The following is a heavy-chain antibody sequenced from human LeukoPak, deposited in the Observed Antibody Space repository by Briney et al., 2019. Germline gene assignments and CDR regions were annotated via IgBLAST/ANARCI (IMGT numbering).Heavy chain of an antibody. D-gene: IGHD3-10*01. V-gene: IGHV1-8*03. CDR2: INPNSGNT. J-gene: IGHJ4*02. CDR3: ARDSEVRRNLWHY. Sequence: GASVKVSCKASGYTFTGYYMHWVRQAPGQGLEWMGWINPNSGNTGYAQKFQGRVTITRNTSISTTYMELSSLRSEDTAVYFCARDSEVRRNLWHYWGQGTLVTVSS. CDR1: GYTFTGYY.